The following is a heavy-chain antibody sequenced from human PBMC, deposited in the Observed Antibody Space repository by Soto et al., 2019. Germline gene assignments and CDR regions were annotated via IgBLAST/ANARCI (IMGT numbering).Heavy chain of an antibody. D-gene: IGHD1-26*01. J-gene: IGHJ1*01. CDR2: IYYSGST. CDR1: GGSISSGGYY. Sequence: QVQLQESGPGLVKPSQTLSLTCTASGGSISSGGYYWNWMRQHPGKGLEWIGYIYYSGSTYYNPSPKSRVTISVDTSNNQFSRQLGSLTAADTAVYYCASGRGTGTYPTDFQPWGQGTLVTVSS. CDR3: ASGRGTGTYPTDFQP. V-gene: IGHV4-31*03.